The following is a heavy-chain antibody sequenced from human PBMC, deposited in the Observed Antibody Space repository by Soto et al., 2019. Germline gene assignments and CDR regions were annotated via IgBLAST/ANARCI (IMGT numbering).Heavy chain of an antibody. CDR2: INPSDGNR. Sequence: WVLQAPGQGLEWMGWINPSDGNRNFAQKFEDRVTMTTATSTNTVFLELRSLKSDDTAIYYCARDRLRGYDSSGFYSWGQGTMVTVS. V-gene: IGHV1-18*01. J-gene: IGHJ4*02. D-gene: IGHD3-22*01. CDR3: ARDRLRGYDSSGFYS.